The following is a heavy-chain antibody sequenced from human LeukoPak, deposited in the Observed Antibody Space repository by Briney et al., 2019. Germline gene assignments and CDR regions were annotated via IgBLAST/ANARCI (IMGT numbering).Heavy chain of an antibody. CDR1: GFTFSSHA. D-gene: IGHD5-24*01. CDR2: VSGSGGST. V-gene: IGHV3-23*01. CDR3: ARGRGYNYGGPYDY. Sequence: GGSLRLSCVAFGFTFSSHAMTWVRQPPGTGLEWVSAVSGSGGSTYYADSVEGRFTISRDNSKNTLYLQMNSLRADDTAVYYCARGRGYNYGGPYDYWGQGTLVTVSS. J-gene: IGHJ4*02.